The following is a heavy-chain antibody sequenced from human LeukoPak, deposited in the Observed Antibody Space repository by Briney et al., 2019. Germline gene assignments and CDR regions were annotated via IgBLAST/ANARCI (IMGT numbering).Heavy chain of an antibody. D-gene: IGHD3-10*01. Sequence: SETLSLTCAVYGGSFSGYYWSWIRQPPGKGLEWIGEINHSGSTNYNPSLKSRVTISVDTSKNQFSLKPSSVTAADTAVYYCARGFFGSGSYYDYWGQGTLVTVSS. CDR3: ARGFFGSGSYYDY. V-gene: IGHV4-34*01. CDR2: INHSGST. CDR1: GGSFSGYY. J-gene: IGHJ4*02.